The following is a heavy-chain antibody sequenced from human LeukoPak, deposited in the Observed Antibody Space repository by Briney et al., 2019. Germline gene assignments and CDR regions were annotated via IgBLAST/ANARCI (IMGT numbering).Heavy chain of an antibody. CDR1: GYSFTSYW. D-gene: IGHD2-15*01. CDR3: ARPYCSGGSCYPHEYYFDY. V-gene: IGHV5-51*01. Sequence: GESLKISCKGSGYSFTSYWIGWVRQMPGKGLEWMGIIYPGDSDTRYSPSFQGQVTISADKSISTAYLQWSSLKASDTAMYYCARPYCSGGSCYPHEYYFDYWGQGTLVTASS. J-gene: IGHJ4*02. CDR2: IYPGDSDT.